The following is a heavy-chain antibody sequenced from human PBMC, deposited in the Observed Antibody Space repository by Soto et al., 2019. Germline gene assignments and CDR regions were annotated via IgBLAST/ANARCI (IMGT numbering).Heavy chain of an antibody. CDR1: DGSLSPNY. J-gene: IGHJ6*02. V-gene: IGHV4-59*08. Sequence: SATLSLTCTVSDGSLSPNYWSWIRQPPGKGLEWIGYVYYTGSANYNPSLKSRVTISIDTSKNQFSLKLTSVTAADTAVYYCAIRKISPVYHYRMDGWGQGTSVTGAS. CDR2: VYYTGSA. CDR3: AIRKISPVYHYRMDG.